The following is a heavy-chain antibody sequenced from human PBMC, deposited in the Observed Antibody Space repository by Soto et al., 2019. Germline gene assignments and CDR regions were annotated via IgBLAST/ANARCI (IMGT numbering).Heavy chain of an antibody. V-gene: IGHV5-51*01. CDR2: IYPGDSDT. D-gene: IGHD3-3*01. CDR3: ARHSLNTHYDFWSGYKTWFDP. CDR1: GYSFTSYW. J-gene: IGHJ5*02. Sequence: GESLKISCKGSGYSFTSYWTGWVRQMPGKGLEWMGIIYPGDSDTRYSPSCQGQVTISADKSISTAYLQWSSLKASDTAMYYCARHSLNTHYDFWSGYKTWFDPGGEGTLVTVSP.